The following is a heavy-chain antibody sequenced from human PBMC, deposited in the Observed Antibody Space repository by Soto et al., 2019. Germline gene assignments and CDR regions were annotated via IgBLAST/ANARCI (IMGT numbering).Heavy chain of an antibody. D-gene: IGHD3-3*01. J-gene: IGHJ6*03. CDR2: IRSKAYGGTT. V-gene: IGHV3-49*03. CDR3: TRGVYDFWSGYYLGTYYYYYMDV. Sequence: PGGSLRLSCTASGFTFGDYAMSWFRQAPGKGLEWVGFIRSKAYGGTTEYAASVKGRFTISRDDSKSIAYLQMNSLKTEDTAVYYCTRGVYDFWSGYYLGTYYYYYMDVWGKGTTVTVSS. CDR1: GFTFGDYA.